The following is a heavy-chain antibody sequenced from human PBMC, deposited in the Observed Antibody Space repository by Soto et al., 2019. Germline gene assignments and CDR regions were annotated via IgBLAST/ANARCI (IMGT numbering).Heavy chain of an antibody. V-gene: IGHV1-69*13. CDR1: GGTFSSYA. CDR3: AKDIPPIRGAARLSLAPGRNWFDP. J-gene: IGHJ5*02. CDR2: IIPIFGTA. Sequence: SVKVSCKASGGTFSSYAISWVRQAPGQGLEWMGGIIPIFGTANYAQKFQGRVTITADESTSTAYMELRSLRSEDTAVYYCAKDIPPIRGAARLSLAPGRNWFDPWGQGTLVTVSS. D-gene: IGHD6-6*01.